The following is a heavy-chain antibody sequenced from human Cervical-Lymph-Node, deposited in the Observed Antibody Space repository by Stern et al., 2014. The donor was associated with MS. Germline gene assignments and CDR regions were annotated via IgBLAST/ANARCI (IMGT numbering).Heavy chain of an antibody. CDR2: IYHSGST. D-gene: IGHD6-13*01. CDR1: GGSIRSYY. V-gene: IGHV4-59*01. CDR3: ARERSRDYGMDV. J-gene: IGHJ6*02. Sequence: QLQLQESGPGLVKPSETLSLTCTVSGGSIRSYYWNWIRQPPGKGLEWIGYIYHSGSTNYNPSLKSRVTISVDTSKNQLSLKVTSVTAADTAVYYCARERSRDYGMDVWGQGTTVTVSS.